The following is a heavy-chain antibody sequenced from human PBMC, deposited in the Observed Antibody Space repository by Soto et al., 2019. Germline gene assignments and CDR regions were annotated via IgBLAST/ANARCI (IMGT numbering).Heavy chain of an antibody. CDR1: GGSFSGFQ. Sequence: VQLQQWGAGVLKPSETLSLTCAAHGGSFSGFQWSWIRQAPGKGLEWIGEINHNGDTNYSPSLKSRVTISIDTSKNEFSLKLTSVTAGDTARYYCAREWGFCDGTRCFPLFYYWGQGVLVTVSS. D-gene: IGHD2-2*01. CDR3: AREWGFCDGTRCFPLFYY. V-gene: IGHV4-34*01. CDR2: INHNGDT. J-gene: IGHJ4*02.